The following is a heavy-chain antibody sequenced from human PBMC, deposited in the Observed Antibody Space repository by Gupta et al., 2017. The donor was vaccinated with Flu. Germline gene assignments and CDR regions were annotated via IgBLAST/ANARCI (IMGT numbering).Heavy chain of an antibody. CDR1: GGSISSGGYY. Sequence: QVQLQESGPGLVKPSQTLSLTCTVSGGSISSGGYYWSWIRQHPGKALEWIGYIYYSGSTYYNPSLKSRVTISVDTSKNQFSLKLSSVTAADTAVYYCARRQTPYYYGSGSLGFDYWGQGTLVTVSS. V-gene: IGHV4-31*03. J-gene: IGHJ4*02. D-gene: IGHD3-10*01. CDR2: IYYSGST. CDR3: ARRQTPYYYGSGSLGFDY.